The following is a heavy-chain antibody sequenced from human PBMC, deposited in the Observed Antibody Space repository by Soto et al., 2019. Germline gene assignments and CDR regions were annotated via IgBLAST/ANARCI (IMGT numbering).Heavy chain of an antibody. Sequence: ASVKVSCKASGYNFTTYYMHWVRQAPGQGPEWMGIINPSNGKTNYAQKFQGRVTMTTDTSTSTAYMELRSLRSDDTAVYCARDQFDSYGPKGGLDYWGQGTLVTVSS. J-gene: IGHJ4*02. CDR1: GYNFTTYY. D-gene: IGHD5-18*01. CDR3: ARDQFDSYGPKGGLDY. V-gene: IGHV1-46*01. CDR2: INPSNGKT.